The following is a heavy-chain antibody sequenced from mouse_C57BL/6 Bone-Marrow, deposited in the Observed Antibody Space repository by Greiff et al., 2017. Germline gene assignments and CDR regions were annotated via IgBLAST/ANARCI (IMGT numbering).Heavy chain of an antibody. Sequence: EVQGVESGTVLARPGASVKMSCKTSGYTFTSYWMHWVKQRPGQGLEWIGAIYPGNSDTSYNQKFKGKAKLTAVTSASTAYMELSSLTNEDSAVYYCTRRALDYYGSSPWYFDVWGTGTTVTVSS. CDR1: GYTFTSYW. CDR3: TRRALDYYGSSPWYFDV. CDR2: IYPGNSDT. D-gene: IGHD1-1*01. J-gene: IGHJ1*03. V-gene: IGHV1-5*01.